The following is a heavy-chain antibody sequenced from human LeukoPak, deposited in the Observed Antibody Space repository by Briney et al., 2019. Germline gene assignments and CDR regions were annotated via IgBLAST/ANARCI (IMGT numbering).Heavy chain of an antibody. CDR3: ARDGGVKYYYDSSGSYFDY. CDR1: GFTFSSYA. CDR2: ISYDGSNK. J-gene: IGHJ4*02. V-gene: IGHV3-30-3*01. D-gene: IGHD3-22*01. Sequence: GGSLRLSCAASGFTFSSYAMHWVRQAPGKGLEWVAVISYDGSNKYYADSVKGRFTISRDNSKNTLYPQMNSLRAEDTAVYYCARDGGVKYYYDSSGSYFDYWGQGTLVTVSS.